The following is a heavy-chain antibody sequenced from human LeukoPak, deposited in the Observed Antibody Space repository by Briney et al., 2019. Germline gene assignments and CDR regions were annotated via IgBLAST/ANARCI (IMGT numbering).Heavy chain of an antibody. J-gene: IGHJ4*02. D-gene: IGHD3-3*01. V-gene: IGHV4-38-2*02. CDR2: MYNSGST. Sequence: SETLSLTCTVSGYSISSGYYWGWIRQPPGKGLEWFGSMYNSGSTYYNPSLKSRVTISVDTSKNMFYLKMSSVSAPDTAVYYCARTYYDFWSGYYTIYYWGEGALVTLS. CDR1: GYSISSGYY. CDR3: ARTYYDFWSGYYTIYY.